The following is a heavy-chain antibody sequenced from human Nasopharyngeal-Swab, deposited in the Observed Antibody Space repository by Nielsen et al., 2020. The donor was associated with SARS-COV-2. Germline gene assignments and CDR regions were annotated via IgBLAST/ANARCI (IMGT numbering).Heavy chain of an antibody. D-gene: IGHD3-10*01. CDR3: ARVAGITMVRGVDY. Sequence: GGSRRLSCAASGFTFSSYAMHWVRQAPGKGLEWVAVISYDGSNKYYADSVKGRFTISRDNSKNTLYLQINSLRAEDTAVYYCARVAGITMVRGVDYWGQGTLVTVSS. CDR1: GFTFSSYA. J-gene: IGHJ4*02. CDR2: ISYDGSNK. V-gene: IGHV3-30-3*01.